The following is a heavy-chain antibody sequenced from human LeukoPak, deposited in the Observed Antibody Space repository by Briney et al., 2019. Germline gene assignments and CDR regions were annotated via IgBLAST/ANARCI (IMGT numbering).Heavy chain of an antibody. CDR3: AKGDSYYDLLTCFDL. Sequence: GGSLRLSCAASGFDFSSYGMSWVRQSPGKGLEWVSTFSASSTITYYADSVKGRFTISRDNSKNTLYLQMHSLRDEDTAVYYCAKGDSYYDLLTCFDLWGPGTLVTVSS. V-gene: IGHV3-23*01. CDR2: FSASSTIT. J-gene: IGHJ4*02. D-gene: IGHD3-9*01. CDR1: GFDFSSYG.